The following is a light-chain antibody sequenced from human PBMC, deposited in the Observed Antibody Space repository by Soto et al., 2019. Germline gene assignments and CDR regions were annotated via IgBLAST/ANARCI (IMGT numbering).Light chain of an antibody. CDR2: AAS. V-gene: IGKV1-12*01. CDR3: QQANSFPWT. J-gene: IGKJ1*01. CDR1: QAISRW. Sequence: DIQMTHSPSSVSASVGDRVTITCRANQAISRWLAWYQQKPGKAPKLLISAASSLQSGVPSRFSGSGSGTDFTLTISSLQPEDFATYYCQQANSFPWTFGQGTKVDNK.